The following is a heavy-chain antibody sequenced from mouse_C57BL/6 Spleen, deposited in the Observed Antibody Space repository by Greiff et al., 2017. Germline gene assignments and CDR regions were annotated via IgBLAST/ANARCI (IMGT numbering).Heavy chain of an antibody. CDR1: GYTFTSYW. Sequence: QVQLQQPGAELVKPGASVTMSCKASGYTFTSYWITWVKQRPGQGLEWIGDIYPGSGSTNYNEKFKSKATLTVDTSSSTAYMQLSSLTSEDSAVYYCAREGDYDYDRGYYFDYWGQGTTLTVSS. J-gene: IGHJ2*01. CDR3: AREGDYDYDRGYYFDY. CDR2: IYPGSGST. V-gene: IGHV1-55*01. D-gene: IGHD2-4*01.